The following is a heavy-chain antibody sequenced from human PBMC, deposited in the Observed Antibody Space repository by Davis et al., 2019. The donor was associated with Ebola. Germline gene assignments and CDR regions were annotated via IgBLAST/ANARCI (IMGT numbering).Heavy chain of an antibody. D-gene: IGHD3-22*01. Sequence: AASVKVSCKASGYTFTGYCIQWVRQAPGKGLEWMGRINPKSGDTNFAQNFQGRVTMTRDTSIRTAYMDLSSLTSDDTAVYYCARVPYYYDSSGYPIDYWGQGTLVTVSS. CDR1: GYTFTGYC. CDR2: INPKSGDT. V-gene: IGHV1-2*06. J-gene: IGHJ4*02. CDR3: ARVPYYYDSSGYPIDY.